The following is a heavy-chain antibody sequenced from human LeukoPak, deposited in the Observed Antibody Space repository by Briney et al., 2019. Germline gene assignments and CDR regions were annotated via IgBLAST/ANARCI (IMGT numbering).Heavy chain of an antibody. D-gene: IGHD1-26*01. CDR1: GFSFGSYW. CDR3: ARDLSYFDP. CDR2: IKPDGSEK. V-gene: IGHV3-7*01. Sequence: GSLRLSCSASGFSFGSYWMSWVRQAPGKGLEWVANIKPDGSEKYYGDSVEGRFTISRDNAKNSMYLQMNSLRAEDTAVYYCARDLSYFDPWGQGTLVTVSS. J-gene: IGHJ5*02.